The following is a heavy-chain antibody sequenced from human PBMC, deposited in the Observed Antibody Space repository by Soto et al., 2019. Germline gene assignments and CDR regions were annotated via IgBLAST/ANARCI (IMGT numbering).Heavy chain of an antibody. V-gene: IGHV5-10-1*01. CDR1: GYSFTSYW. Sequence: GESLKISCKGSGYSFTSYWISWVRQMPGKGLEWMGRIDPSDSYTNYSPSFQGHVTISADKSISTAYLQWSSLKASDTAMYYCASVYCSSTSCYSVVADYYYYGMDVWGQGTTVTVS. CDR3: ASVYCSSTSCYSVVADYYYYGMDV. J-gene: IGHJ6*02. CDR2: IDPSDSYT. D-gene: IGHD2-2*02.